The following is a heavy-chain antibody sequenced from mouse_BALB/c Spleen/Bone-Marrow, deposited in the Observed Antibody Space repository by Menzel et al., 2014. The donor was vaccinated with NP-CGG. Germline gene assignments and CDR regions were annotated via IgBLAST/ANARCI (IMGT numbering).Heavy chain of an antibody. CDR2: IHPSDSET. V-gene: IGHV1-74*01. D-gene: IGHD2-2*01. CDR3: ARGGYDGWYFDV. CDR1: DYSFTSYW. Sequence: QVQLKHSGAELVRPGASVKLSCRASDYSFTSYWVNWVKQRPGQGLEWIGMIHPSDSETRLNQKFKDKATLTVDKSSSTAYMQLSSPTSEDSAVYYCARGGYDGWYFDVWGAGNTVTVSS. J-gene: IGHJ1*01.